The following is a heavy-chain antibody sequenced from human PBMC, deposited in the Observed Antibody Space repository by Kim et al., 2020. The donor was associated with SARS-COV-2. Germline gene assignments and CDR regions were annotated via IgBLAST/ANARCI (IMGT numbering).Heavy chain of an antibody. Sequence: SETLSLTCTVSGGSISSSSYYWGWIRQPPGKGLEWIGSIYYSGSTYYNPSLKSRVTISVDTSKNQFSLKLSSVTAADTAVYYCASGYDSQLDWGQGTLVTVSS. V-gene: IGHV4-39*07. CDR1: GGSISSSSYY. CDR2: IYYSGST. J-gene: IGHJ4*02. CDR3: ASGYDSQLD. D-gene: IGHD3-22*01.